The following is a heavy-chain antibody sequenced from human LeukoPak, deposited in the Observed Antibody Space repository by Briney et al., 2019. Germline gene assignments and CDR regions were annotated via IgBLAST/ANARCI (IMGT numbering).Heavy chain of an antibody. J-gene: IGHJ4*02. CDR3: ARLSPKKYCSSTSCYTEDY. CDR2: NSGGT. D-gene: IGHD2-2*02. Sequence: NSGGTNYAQKFQGRVTMTRDTSISTAYMELSRLRSDDTAVYYCARLSPKKYCSSTSCYTEDYWGQGTLVTVSS. V-gene: IGHV1-2*02.